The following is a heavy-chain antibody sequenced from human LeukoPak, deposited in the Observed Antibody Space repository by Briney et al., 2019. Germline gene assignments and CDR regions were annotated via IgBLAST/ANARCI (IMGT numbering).Heavy chain of an antibody. Sequence: GGSLRLSCVASGFTFSSYAMTWVRQAPGKGLVWVSGISGSGDNTYYADSAKGRFTISRDNSKNTLFLQMNSLRAEDTAVYYCAKDRGSITSCSNYWGQGTLVTVSS. CDR3: AKDRGSITSCSNY. CDR1: GFTFSSYA. CDR2: ISGSGDNT. D-gene: IGHD2-2*01. V-gene: IGHV3-23*01. J-gene: IGHJ4*02.